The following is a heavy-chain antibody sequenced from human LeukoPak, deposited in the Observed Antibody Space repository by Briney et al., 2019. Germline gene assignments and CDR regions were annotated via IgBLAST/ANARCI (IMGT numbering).Heavy chain of an antibody. D-gene: IGHD4-17*01. Sequence: PLETLSLTCTVSGGSISSGGYDWSWIRQHPGKGLEWIGYIYYSGSTYYNPSLKSRVTISVDTSKNQFSLKLSSVTAADTAVYYCARGRITLYRAQRTTVTTLGMDVWGQGTTVTVSS. V-gene: IGHV4-31*03. CDR3: ARGRITLYRAQRTTVTTLGMDV. CDR1: GGSISSGGYD. J-gene: IGHJ6*02. CDR2: IYYSGST.